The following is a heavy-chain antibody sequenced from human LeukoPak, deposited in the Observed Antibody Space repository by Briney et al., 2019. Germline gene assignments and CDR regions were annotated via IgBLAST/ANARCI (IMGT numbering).Heavy chain of an antibody. D-gene: IGHD5-18*01. V-gene: IGHV3-21*01. J-gene: IGHJ4*02. CDR1: GFTFSSYN. CDR3: ARDIHTAMDY. Sequence: GGSLRLSCAASGFTFSSYNMNWVRQAPGKGLEWVSSISSSSSYIYYADSVKGRFTISRDNAKNSLYLQMNSLRAEDTAVYYCARDIHTAMDYWGQGTLVTVSS. CDR2: ISSSSSYI.